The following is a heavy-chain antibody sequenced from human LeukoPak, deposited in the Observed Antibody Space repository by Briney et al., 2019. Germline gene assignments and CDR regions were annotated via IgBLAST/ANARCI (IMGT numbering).Heavy chain of an antibody. CDR3: AKEFWFGEFYFDY. CDR1: GFTFSSYG. CDR2: LSDSGGST. Sequence: GGTLRLSCAASGFTFSSYGMSWVRQAPGKGLEWVSALSDSGGSTFYADSVKGRFTISRDNSKNTLYLQMNRLRAEDTAVYYCAKEFWFGEFYFDYWGQGTLVTVSS. V-gene: IGHV3-23*01. D-gene: IGHD3-10*01. J-gene: IGHJ4*02.